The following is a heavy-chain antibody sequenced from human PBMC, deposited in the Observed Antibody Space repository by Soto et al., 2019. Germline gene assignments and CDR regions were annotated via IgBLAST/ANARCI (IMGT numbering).Heavy chain of an antibody. D-gene: IGHD2-21*02. CDR1: GFTFTDYY. V-gene: IGHV3-11*01. CDR2: ISSSGSTI. Sequence: GGSLRLSCAVSGFTFTDYYMSWIRQAPGKGLEWVSYISSSGSTIYYADSVKGRFTISRDNAKSSLYLQMNSLRAEDTAVYYCARVLVFYGGFDPWGQGTLVTVSS. CDR3: ARVLVFYGGFDP. J-gene: IGHJ5*02.